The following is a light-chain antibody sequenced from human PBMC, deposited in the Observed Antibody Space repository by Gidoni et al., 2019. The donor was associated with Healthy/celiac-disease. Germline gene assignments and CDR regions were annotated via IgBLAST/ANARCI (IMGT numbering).Light chain of an antibody. CDR3: QQLNSYPRT. CDR1: QGIRRY. Sequence: DIQLTQSPSFLSASVGDRVTITCRASQGIRRYLAWYQQKPEKAPKLLIYAASTLQSGVPSRFSGSGSGTEFTLTISSLQPEDFATYYCQQLNSYPRTFGPGTKVDIK. CDR2: AAS. J-gene: IGKJ3*01. V-gene: IGKV1-9*01.